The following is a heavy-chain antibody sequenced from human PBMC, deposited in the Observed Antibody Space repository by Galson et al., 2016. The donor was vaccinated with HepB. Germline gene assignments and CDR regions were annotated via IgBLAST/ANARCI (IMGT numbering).Heavy chain of an antibody. CDR3: ATDLSDQPGF. CDR1: GYTLNEFS. CDR2: LDPENGET. D-gene: IGHD2-2*01. V-gene: IGHV1-24*01. J-gene: IGHJ4*02. Sequence: SVKVSCKVSGYTLNEFSIHWVRQAPGKGLEWMGGLDPENGETIYAQKFQGSVTMTEDTSSDTAYIDLSNQTSDDTAVYYWATDLSDQPGFWGQGTLVTVSS.